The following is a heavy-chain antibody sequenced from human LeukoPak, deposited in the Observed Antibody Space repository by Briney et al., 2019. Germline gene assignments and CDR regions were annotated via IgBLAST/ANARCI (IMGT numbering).Heavy chain of an antibody. CDR2: IDHSGST. V-gene: IGHV4-34*01. D-gene: IGHD6-19*01. J-gene: IGHJ4*02. CDR1: GGSFSGYY. Sequence: SETLSLTCAVYGGSFSGYYWSWIRQPPGKGLEWIGEIDHSGSTNYNPSLKSRVTISVDTSKNQFSLKLSSVTAADTAVYYCASSSTWGQWPAYFDYWGQGTLVTVSS. CDR3: ASSSTWGQWPAYFDY.